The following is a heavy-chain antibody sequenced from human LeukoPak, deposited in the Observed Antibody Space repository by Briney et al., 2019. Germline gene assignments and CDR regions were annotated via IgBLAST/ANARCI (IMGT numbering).Heavy chain of an antibody. D-gene: IGHD4-17*01. CDR1: GFTFSSYG. CDR3: ARAYGDYGGDFFDY. Sequence: PGGSLRLSCAASGFTFSSYGMHWVRQAPGKGLEWVAFIRYDGSEKYYVDSVKGRFTISRDNAKNSLYLQMNSLRAEDTAVYYCARAYGDYGGDFFDYWGQGTLVTVSS. CDR2: IRYDGSEK. V-gene: IGHV3-30*02. J-gene: IGHJ4*02.